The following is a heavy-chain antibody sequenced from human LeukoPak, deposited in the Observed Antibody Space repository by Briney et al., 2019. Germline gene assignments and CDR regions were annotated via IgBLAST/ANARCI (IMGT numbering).Heavy chain of an antibody. V-gene: IGHV3-53*01. CDR3: ARCEGGTEYFQH. CDR2: IYSGGST. CDR1: GFTVSSNY. D-gene: IGHD3-16*01. Sequence: QPGGSLRLSCAASGFTVSSNYMSWVREAPGKGLEWVSVIYSGGSTYYADSVKGRFSISRDNSKNTLYLQMNSLRAEDTAVYYCARCEGGTEYFQHWGQGTLVTVSS. J-gene: IGHJ1*01.